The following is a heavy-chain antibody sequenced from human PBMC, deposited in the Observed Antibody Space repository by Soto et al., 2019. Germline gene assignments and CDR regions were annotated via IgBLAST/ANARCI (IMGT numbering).Heavy chain of an antibody. Sequence: QVQLVQSGAEVKKPGASVKVSCKASGYTFTSYGISWVRQAPGHGLXXMGWNSAYNGNTNYAQKLQGRVTMTTDTSTSTAYMELRSLRSDDTAVYYCARRRGYSSGWYRKDYWGQGTLVTVSS. D-gene: IGHD6-19*01. V-gene: IGHV1-18*04. CDR1: GYTFTSYG. CDR3: ARRRGYSSGWYRKDY. CDR2: NSAYNGNT. J-gene: IGHJ4*02.